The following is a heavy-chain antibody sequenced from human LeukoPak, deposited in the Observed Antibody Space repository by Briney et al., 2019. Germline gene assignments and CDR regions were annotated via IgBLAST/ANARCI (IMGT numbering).Heavy chain of an antibody. J-gene: IGHJ4*02. CDR2: IQTSGST. CDR3: ARTYCGSTTCYRFDY. Sequence: SETLSLTCTVSGGSISSGGYYWNWIRQPAGKGLEWIGRIQTSGSTNYNPSLNSRVTISVDTSENQFSLELRSVTAADAAVYYCARTYCGSTTCYRFDYWGQGTLVTVSS. D-gene: IGHD2-2*01. CDR1: GGSISSGGYY. V-gene: IGHV4-61*02.